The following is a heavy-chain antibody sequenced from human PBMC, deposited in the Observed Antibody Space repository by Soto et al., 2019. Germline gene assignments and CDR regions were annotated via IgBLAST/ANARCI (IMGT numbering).Heavy chain of an antibody. V-gene: IGHV3-21*02. D-gene: IGHD4-17*01. CDR1: RFTFSTYT. J-gene: IGHJ4*02. CDR2: ISSGNNYI. Sequence: EVQLVESGGGLFKPGGSLRLSCAASRFTFSTYTRNWVRQAPGKGLEWVSSISSGNNYIYYADSVKGRFTISRDNAKNSLFLQMNSLRAEDAAVYYCARGYGELDYWGQGTLVTVSS. CDR3: ARGYGELDY.